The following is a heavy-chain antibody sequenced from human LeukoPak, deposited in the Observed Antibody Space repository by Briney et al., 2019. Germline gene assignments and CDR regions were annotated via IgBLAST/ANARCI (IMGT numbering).Heavy chain of an antibody. CDR2: IYHSGST. CDR1: GYSISSGYY. J-gene: IGHJ6*03. D-gene: IGHD2/OR15-2a*01. CDR3: ARVSAGYYYYYMDV. V-gene: IGHV4-38-2*02. Sequence: PSETLSLTCTVSGYSISSGYYWGWIRQPPGKGLEWIGSIYHSGSTYYNPSLKSRVTISVDTSKNQFSLKLSSVTAADTAVYYCARVSAGYYYYYMDVWGKGTTVTVSS.